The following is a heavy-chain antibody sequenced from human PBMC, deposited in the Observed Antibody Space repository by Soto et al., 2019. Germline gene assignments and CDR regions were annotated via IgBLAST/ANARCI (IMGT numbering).Heavy chain of an antibody. Sequence: QVQLQESGPGLVKPSETLSLTCTVSGGSVSSGSYYWSWIRQPPGKGLEWIGYIYYSGSTNYNPSLKSRVPMSVDTAKHQFSLKLSSVHAADTAVYYCARGIEGWYQGRYYYGMDVWGQGTTVTVSS. CDR2: IYYSGST. V-gene: IGHV4-61*01. CDR3: ARGIEGWYQGRYYYGMDV. D-gene: IGHD6-19*01. CDR1: GGSVSSGSYY. J-gene: IGHJ6*02.